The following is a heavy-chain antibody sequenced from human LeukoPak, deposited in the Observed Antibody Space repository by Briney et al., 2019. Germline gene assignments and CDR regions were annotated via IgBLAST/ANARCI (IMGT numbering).Heavy chain of an antibody. Sequence: GRPLRLSCAASGFTFSTYAMHWVRQAPGRGLEWVAVVSYDATNKYYADSVKGRFTISRDNSKNTLYLQMNSLRAEDTAVYYCARDDYFGVVAYWGQGTLVTVSS. V-gene: IGHV3-30*04. CDR3: ARDDYFGVVAY. J-gene: IGHJ4*02. CDR2: VSYDATNK. D-gene: IGHD3-3*01. CDR1: GFTFSTYA.